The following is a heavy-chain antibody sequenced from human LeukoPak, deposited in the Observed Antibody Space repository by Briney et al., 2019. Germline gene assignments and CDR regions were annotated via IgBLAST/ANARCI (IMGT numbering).Heavy chain of an antibody. V-gene: IGHV3-30-3*01. CDR2: ISYDGSDK. Sequence: PGGSLRLSCAASGFIFSSYAMHWVRQAPGEGLEWVALISYDGSDKYYADSVKGRFTISRDNSKNTLYLQMNSLRAEDTAVYYCAKANYYDSSGYDYWGQGTLVTVSS. CDR3: AKANYYDSSGYDY. CDR1: GFIFSSYA. J-gene: IGHJ4*02. D-gene: IGHD3-22*01.